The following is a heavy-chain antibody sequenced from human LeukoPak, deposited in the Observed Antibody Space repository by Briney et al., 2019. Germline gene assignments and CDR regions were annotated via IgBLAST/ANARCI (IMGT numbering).Heavy chain of an antibody. CDR1: TFAFSSYW. CDR2: VKQDGTEK. CDR3: ARGSGKPFDY. Sequence: GGSLRLSCAASTFAFSSYWMSWVRQAPGKGLEWVANVKQDGTEKYYVDSVKGRLTISRDNAKNSLYLQMNSLRAEDTAVYYCARGSGKPFDYWGQGTLVTVSS. V-gene: IGHV3-7*01. D-gene: IGHD1-14*01. J-gene: IGHJ4*02.